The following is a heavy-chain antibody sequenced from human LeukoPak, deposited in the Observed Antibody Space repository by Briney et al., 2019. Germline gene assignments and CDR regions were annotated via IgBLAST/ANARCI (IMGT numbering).Heavy chain of an antibody. CDR1: GGTFSSYA. J-gene: IGHJ6*02. D-gene: IGHD2-2*01. V-gene: IGHV7-4-1*04. Sequence: ASVKVSCKASGGTFSSYAISWVRQAPGQGLEWMGWINTNTGNPTYAQGFTGRFVFSLDTSVSMAYLQISSLKAEDTAAYYCARDFSGGRRYCSSTSCRYYGMDVWGQGTTVTVSS. CDR2: INTNTGNP. CDR3: ARDFSGGRRYCSSTSCRYYGMDV.